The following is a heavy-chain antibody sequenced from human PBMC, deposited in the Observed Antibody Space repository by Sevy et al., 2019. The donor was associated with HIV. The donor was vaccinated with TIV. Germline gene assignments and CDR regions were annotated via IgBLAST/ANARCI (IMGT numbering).Heavy chain of an antibody. D-gene: IGHD2-21*01. CDR2: INTDGKII. CDR1: GFTFTSDY. Sequence: GGSLRLSCAASGFTFTSDYMHWVRQPPGKGLVWVSHINTDGKIIRYADSVKGRFTISRDDSKSAVYLQMNSLRADDTDVYYCAKDGVSRNKLWDWFDPWGQGTMVTVSS. V-gene: IGHV3-74*01. J-gene: IGHJ5*02. CDR3: AKDGVSRNKLWDWFDP.